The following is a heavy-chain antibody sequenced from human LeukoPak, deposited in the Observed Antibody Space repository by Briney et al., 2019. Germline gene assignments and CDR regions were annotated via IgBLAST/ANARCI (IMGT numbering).Heavy chain of an antibody. CDR1: GGSISSYY. CDR2: IYYSGST. CDR3: ARDSSSSWWGGSDAFDI. J-gene: IGHJ3*02. D-gene: IGHD6-13*01. Sequence: SETLSLTCTVSGGSISSYYWSWIRQPPGKGLEWIGYIYYSGSTNYNPSLKSRVTISVDTSKNQFSLKLSSVTAADTAVYYCARDSSSSWWGGSDAFDIWGQGTMVTVSS. V-gene: IGHV4-59*01.